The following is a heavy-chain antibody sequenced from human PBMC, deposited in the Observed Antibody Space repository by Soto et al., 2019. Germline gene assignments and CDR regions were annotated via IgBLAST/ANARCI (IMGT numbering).Heavy chain of an antibody. Sequence: QVQLVQSGAEVKKPGASVKVSCKASGYTFTSHDITWVRQATGQGLEWMGWMNPNSGNTGYAQKFQGRVTMTSAIPISKAYMELSSLRSEDTALYYCARAIYDVLTAPQGSYYSYMDVWGKGTTVTVSS. CDR3: ARAIYDVLTAPQGSYYSYMDV. V-gene: IGHV1-8*01. CDR1: GYTFTSHD. J-gene: IGHJ6*03. D-gene: IGHD3-9*01. CDR2: MNPNSGNT.